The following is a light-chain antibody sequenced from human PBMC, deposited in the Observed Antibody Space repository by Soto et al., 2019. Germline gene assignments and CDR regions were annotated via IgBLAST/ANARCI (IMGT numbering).Light chain of an antibody. J-gene: IGLJ3*02. CDR3: QTWGTGIRV. Sequence: QPVLTQSPSASASLGASVRLTCALRSGHSSYAIAWHQQQPEKGPRFLMKVNGDGSHIKGDGIPDRFSGSSSGTERYLTISSLQSEDEADYYCQTWGTGIRVFGGGTKLTVL. V-gene: IGLV4-69*01. CDR1: SGHSSYA. CDR2: VNGDGSH.